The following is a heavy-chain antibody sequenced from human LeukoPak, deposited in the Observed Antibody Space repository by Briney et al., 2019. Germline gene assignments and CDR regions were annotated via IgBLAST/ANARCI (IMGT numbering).Heavy chain of an antibody. CDR2: INPSGGST. CDR3: ARESGYGEHNYYYYYMDV. CDR1: GYTFTSYY. V-gene: IGHV1-46*01. J-gene: IGHJ6*03. D-gene: IGHD4-17*01. Sequence: GASVKVSCKASGYTFTSYYMHWVRQAPGQGLEWMGIINPSGGSTSYAQKFQGRVTMTRDTSISTAYMELSRLRSDDTAVYYCARESGYGEHNYYYYYMDVWGKGTTVTISS.